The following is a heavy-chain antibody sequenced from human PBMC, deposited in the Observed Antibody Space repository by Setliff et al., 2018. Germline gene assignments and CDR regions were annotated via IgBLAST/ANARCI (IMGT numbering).Heavy chain of an antibody. CDR3: AGQWRNDAFDI. Sequence: SETLSLTCTVSGGSISSYYWSWIRQPPGKGLEWIGYIYNSGSTYYNPSLKSRVTISVDTSKNQFSLKLSSVTAADTAVYYCAGQWRNDAFDIWGQGTMVTVSS. CDR1: GGSISSYY. V-gene: IGHV4-59*01. J-gene: IGHJ3*02. D-gene: IGHD2-8*01. CDR2: IYNSGST.